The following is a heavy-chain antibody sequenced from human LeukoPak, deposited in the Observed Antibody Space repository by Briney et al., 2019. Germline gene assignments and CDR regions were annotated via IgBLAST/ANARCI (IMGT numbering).Heavy chain of an antibody. CDR1: GGSISSYY. CDR3: ARGVYGAAVYYYYMDV. V-gene: IGHV4-59*01. CDR2: ISYSGST. J-gene: IGHJ6*03. D-gene: IGHD6-13*01. Sequence: SETLSLTCTVSGGSISSYYWSWIRQPPGKGLEWIGYISYSGSTNYNPSLKSRVTISVDTSKNQFSLKLSSVTAADTAVYYCARGVYGAAVYYYYMDVWGKGTTVTISS.